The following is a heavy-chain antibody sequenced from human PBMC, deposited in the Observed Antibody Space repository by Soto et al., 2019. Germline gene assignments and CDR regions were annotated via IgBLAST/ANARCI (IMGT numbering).Heavy chain of an antibody. D-gene: IGHD2-2*01. V-gene: IGHV5-10-1*01. Sequence: PGESLKISCQGSGYTFSSYWIIWVRQMPWKGLEWMGNIDPSDSYTKYSPSFQGHVTISADKSISTAYLQWSSLRASDTAAYYCARRDCSSPSCYISYYYGMDVWGQGTTVTV. CDR3: ARRDCSSPSCYISYYYGMDV. J-gene: IGHJ6*02. CDR1: GYTFSSYW. CDR2: IDPSDSYT.